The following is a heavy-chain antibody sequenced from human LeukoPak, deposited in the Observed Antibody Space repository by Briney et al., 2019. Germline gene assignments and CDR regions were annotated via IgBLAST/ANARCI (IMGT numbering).Heavy chain of an antibody. CDR3: ARRITGTTSDSFDQ. V-gene: IGHV4-4*07. J-gene: IGHJ4*02. D-gene: IGHD1-20*01. Sequence: SETLSLTCTVSGGSISSYYWSWIRQPAGKGLEWIGRIYTSGSTNYNPSLKSRITTSVDTSKNQFSLKLRSVTAADTAVYYCARRITGTTSDSFDQWGQGTLVTVSS. CDR1: GGSISSYY. CDR2: IYTSGST.